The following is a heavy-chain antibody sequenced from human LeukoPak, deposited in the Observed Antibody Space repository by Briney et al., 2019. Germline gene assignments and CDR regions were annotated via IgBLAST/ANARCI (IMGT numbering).Heavy chain of an antibody. J-gene: IGHJ3*02. CDR1: GGSISSYY. D-gene: IGHD6-25*01. CDR3: ARVAGAFDI. Sequence: PSETLSLTCTVSGGSISSYYWNWIRQPPGKGLEWCGHIYDSGITNYNPSLKSRVTISVDTSKNQFSLKLNSVTAADTAVYYCARVAGAFDIWGQGTMVTVSS. V-gene: IGHV4-59*01. CDR2: IYDSGIT.